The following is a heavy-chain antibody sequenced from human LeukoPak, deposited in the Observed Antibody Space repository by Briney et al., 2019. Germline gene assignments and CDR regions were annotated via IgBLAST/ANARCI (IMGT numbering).Heavy chain of an antibody. CDR3: AKDPGADAFDF. D-gene: IGHD3-10*01. CDR2: ISGSGGST. J-gene: IGHJ3*01. Sequence: GGSLRLSCAASRFTFSGYAMTWVRQAPGKGLEWASTISGSGGSTYYADSVKGRFTISRDNSKNTLYLQMNSLKAEDTAMYFCAKDPGADAFDFWGQGTMVTVSS. CDR1: RFTFSGYA. V-gene: IGHV3-23*01.